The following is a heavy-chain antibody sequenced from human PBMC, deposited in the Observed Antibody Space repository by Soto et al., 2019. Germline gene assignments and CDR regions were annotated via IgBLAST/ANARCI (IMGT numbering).Heavy chain of an antibody. J-gene: IGHJ6*04. D-gene: IGHD1-7*01. Sequence: PGESLKISCKGSGYSFTSYWIGWVRQMPGKGLEWMGIIYPGDSDTRYSPSFQGQVTISADKSISTAYLQWSSLKASDTAMYYCARGDRYNWNYRSTYYYYGMDVWGKGTTVTVSS. CDR1: GYSFTSYW. CDR2: IYPGDSDT. CDR3: ARGDRYNWNYRSTYYYYGMDV. V-gene: IGHV5-51*01.